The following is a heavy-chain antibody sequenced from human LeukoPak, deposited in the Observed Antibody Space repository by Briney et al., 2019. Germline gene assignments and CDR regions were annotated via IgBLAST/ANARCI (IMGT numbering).Heavy chain of an antibody. V-gene: IGHV3-15*01. CDR3: TTTPYGSGTHFDY. D-gene: IGHD3-10*01. Sequence: GGSVRLSCAASGASGFTFTSAWMTWVRQAPGKGLEWVGHIKSKTDGGTTDYAAPVKGRFTISTDDSKNTLYLQMTSLKTEDTAVYYCTTTPYGSGTHFDYWGQGTLVTVSS. CDR1: GFTFTSAW. CDR2: IKSKTDGGTT. J-gene: IGHJ4*02.